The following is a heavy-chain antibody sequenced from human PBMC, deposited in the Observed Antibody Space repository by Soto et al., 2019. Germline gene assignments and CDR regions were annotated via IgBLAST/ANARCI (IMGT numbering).Heavy chain of an antibody. J-gene: IGHJ4*02. D-gene: IGHD1-26*01. Sequence: GGSLRLSCAASGFTFSSYGMHWVRQAPGNGLEWVAVIWYDGSNKYYADSVKGRFTISRDNSKNTLYLQMNSLRAEDTAVYYCASGYTGSYYFDYWGQGTLVTVSS. V-gene: IGHV3-33*01. CDR2: IWYDGSNK. CDR1: GFTFSSYG. CDR3: ASGYTGSYYFDY.